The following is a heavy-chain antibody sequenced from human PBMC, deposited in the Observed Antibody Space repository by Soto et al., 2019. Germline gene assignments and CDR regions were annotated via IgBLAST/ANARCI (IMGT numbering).Heavy chain of an antibody. J-gene: IGHJ6*02. Sequence: VQLLEPGGGLVQPGGSLRLSCAASGFSFRGYAMSWVRQAPGKGLEWVAVISYDGSNKYYADSVKGRFTISRDNSKNTLYLQMNSLRAEDTAVYYCARDLENIVVVPAAIGSYGMDVWGQGTTVTVSS. CDR3: ARDLENIVVVPAAIGSYGMDV. V-gene: IGHV3-30-3*01. D-gene: IGHD2-2*02. CDR1: GFSFRGYA. CDR2: ISYDGSNK.